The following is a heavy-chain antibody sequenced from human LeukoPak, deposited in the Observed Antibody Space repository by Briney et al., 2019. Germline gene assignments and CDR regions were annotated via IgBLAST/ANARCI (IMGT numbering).Heavy chain of an antibody. J-gene: IGHJ6*03. CDR2: IHKNAIT. Sequence: GGSLRLSCAASGFTVSSNYMTWVRQAPGRGLEWVSVIHKNAITYYADTVRGRFTISRDNSMNILHLQMNSLRVEDTAVYYCARSLRVRGIPDYMDVWGKGTTVTISS. V-gene: IGHV3-53*01. CDR3: ARSLRVRGIPDYMDV. CDR1: GFTVSSNY. D-gene: IGHD3-10*01.